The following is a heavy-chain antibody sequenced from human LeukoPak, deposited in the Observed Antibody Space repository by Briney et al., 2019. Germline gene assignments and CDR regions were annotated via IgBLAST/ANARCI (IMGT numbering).Heavy chain of an antibody. D-gene: IGHD3-3*01. V-gene: IGHV1-69*04. Sequence: VASVKVSCKASGYTFTSYGISWVRQAPGQGLEWMGRIVPMIGIANYAQKFQGRVTITADKSTNTAYMEMNNLRFEDTAVYYCARHSSRGQYYAFDFWGQGALVTVSP. J-gene: IGHJ4*02. CDR2: IVPMIGIA. CDR3: ARHSSRGQYYAFDF. CDR1: GYTFTSYG.